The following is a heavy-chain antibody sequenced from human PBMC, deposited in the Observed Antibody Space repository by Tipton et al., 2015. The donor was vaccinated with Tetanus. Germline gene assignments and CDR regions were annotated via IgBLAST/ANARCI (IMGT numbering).Heavy chain of an antibody. CDR1: GFRFDNHA. CDR2: ISWNGGTI. CDR3: ARDGWTTIQESRIDS. D-gene: IGHD4-11*01. V-gene: IGHV3-9*01. Sequence: YLRLSCATSGFRFDNHAMHWVRQGPGKALEWVSGISWNGGTITYADSVKGRFTISRDNSKNSVHLQMDNVRPEDTAKYYCARDGWTTIQESRIDSWGPGTLVTVSS. J-gene: IGHJ4*02.